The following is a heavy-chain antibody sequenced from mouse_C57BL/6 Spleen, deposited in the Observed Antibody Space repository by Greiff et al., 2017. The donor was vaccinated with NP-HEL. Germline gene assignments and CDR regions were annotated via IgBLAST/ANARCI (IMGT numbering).Heavy chain of an antibody. Sequence: QVQLQQSGPGLVQPSQSLSITCTVSGFSLTSYGVHWVRQSPGKGLEWLGVIWSGGSTDYNAAFISRLSISKDNSKSQVFFKMNSLQADDTAIYYCAREEAYYSNYVGYFDVWGTGTTVTVSS. CDR1: GFSLTSYG. V-gene: IGHV2-2*01. CDR3: AREEAYYSNYVGYFDV. J-gene: IGHJ1*03. CDR2: IWSGGST. D-gene: IGHD2-5*01.